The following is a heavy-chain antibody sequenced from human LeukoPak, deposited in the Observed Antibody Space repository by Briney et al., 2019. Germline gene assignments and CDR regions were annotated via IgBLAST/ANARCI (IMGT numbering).Heavy chain of an antibody. V-gene: IGHV1-2*06. CDR3: ERDRFGEFNFDY. CDR2: INPNSGGT. Sequence: ASGKVSCKASGYTFTGYYMHWVRQAPGQGLEWMRRINPNSGGTNYAQKFQGRVTMTRDTSISTAYMELSRLRSDDTAVYYCERDRFGEFNFDYWGQGTLVTVSS. CDR1: GYTFTGYY. J-gene: IGHJ4*02. D-gene: IGHD3-10*01.